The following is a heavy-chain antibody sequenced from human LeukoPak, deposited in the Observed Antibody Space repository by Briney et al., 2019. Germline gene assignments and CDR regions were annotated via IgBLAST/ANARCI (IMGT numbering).Heavy chain of an antibody. CDR1: GYTLTELS. Sequence: GASVKVSCKVSGYTLTELSMHWVRQAPGKGLEWMGGFDPEDGETIYAQKFQGRVTMTEDTSTDTAYMELSSLRSEDTAVYYCASLTSNHCSSTSCYDAFDIWGQGTMVTVSS. CDR3: ASLTSNHCSSTSCYDAFDI. V-gene: IGHV1-24*01. J-gene: IGHJ3*02. CDR2: FDPEDGET. D-gene: IGHD2-2*01.